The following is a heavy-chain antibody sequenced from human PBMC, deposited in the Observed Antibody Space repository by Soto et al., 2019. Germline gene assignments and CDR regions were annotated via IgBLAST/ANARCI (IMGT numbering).Heavy chain of an antibody. D-gene: IGHD4-17*01. Sequence: GGSLRLSCAASGFTFSSYPMPWVRQAPGRGLEGVSSISSSGDRTYYTDSVKGRFTISRDNSKNTVYLQMDSLRVEDTAVYYCAKILSTVTSYYYGMDVWGQGTTVTVSS. V-gene: IGHV3-23*01. J-gene: IGHJ6*02. CDR2: ISSSGDRT. CDR1: GFTFSSYP. CDR3: AKILSTVTSYYYGMDV.